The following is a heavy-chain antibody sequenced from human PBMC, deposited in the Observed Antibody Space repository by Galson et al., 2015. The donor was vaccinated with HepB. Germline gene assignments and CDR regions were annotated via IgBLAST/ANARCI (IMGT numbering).Heavy chain of an antibody. V-gene: IGHV1-46*01. D-gene: IGHD4-17*01. Sequence: SVKVSCKASGYTFTSYHMHWVRQAPGQGLEWMGIINPSGGSTSYAQKFQGRVIMTRDTSTTTVYMELSSLISEDTAVYYCARVESTTVTTLGGYYFYGMDVWSQGTTVTVSS. CDR1: GYTFTSYH. CDR3: ARVESTTVTTLGGYYFYGMDV. CDR2: INPSGGST. J-gene: IGHJ6*02.